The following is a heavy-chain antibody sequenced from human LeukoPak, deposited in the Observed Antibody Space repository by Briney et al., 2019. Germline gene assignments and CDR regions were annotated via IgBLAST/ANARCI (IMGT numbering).Heavy chain of an antibody. CDR3: ARHEASYFYYYMDV. V-gene: IGHV4-39*01. CDR2: VDYGETT. J-gene: IGHJ6*03. CDR1: CGSISSTTYY. Sequence: ASAALSLTCTVSCGSISSTTYYWAWIRQPPGVGLEWIGSVDYGETTYYTPSRETRVTISVDTSKNQFSLRLNSVTAADTAVYYCARHEASYFYYYMDVCGAGTTVIVSS.